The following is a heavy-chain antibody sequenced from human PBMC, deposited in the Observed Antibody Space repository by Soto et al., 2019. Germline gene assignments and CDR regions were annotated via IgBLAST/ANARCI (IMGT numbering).Heavy chain of an antibody. CDR1: GLTVSGKKC. D-gene: IGHD1-1*01. Sequence: DVQLVESGGGLIQPGGSLRLSCTVFGLTVSGKKCLAWVRQAPGKGLEWVSALYDVDGTYYADSVKGRFTTSGDSSKTSVYLQMNSLRPDDTAVYFCATWHQREHAYDIWGQGTAVTVSS. J-gene: IGHJ3*02. CDR2: LYDVDGT. CDR3: ATWHQREHAYDI. V-gene: IGHV3-53*01.